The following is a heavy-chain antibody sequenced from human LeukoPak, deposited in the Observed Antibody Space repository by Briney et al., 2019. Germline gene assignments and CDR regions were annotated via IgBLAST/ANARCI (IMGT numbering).Heavy chain of an antibody. J-gene: IGHJ5*02. V-gene: IGHV4-39*01. D-gene: IGHD2-2*01. Sequence: SETLSLTCTVSGGPISSSSYYWVWIRQPPGKGLEWIGIIYYSGSTYYNPSLKSRLTISVDTSKNQFSLKLSSVTATDTAVYYCARRGYCSSTSCYEYWFAPWGQGTLVTVSS. CDR1: GGPISSSSYY. CDR2: IYYSGST. CDR3: ARRGYCSSTSCYEYWFAP.